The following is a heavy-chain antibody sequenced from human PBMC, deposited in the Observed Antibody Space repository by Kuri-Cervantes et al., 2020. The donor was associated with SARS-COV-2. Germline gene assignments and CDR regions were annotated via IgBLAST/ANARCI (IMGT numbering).Heavy chain of an antibody. D-gene: IGHD1-20*01. CDR1: SGSFSGYL. J-gene: IGHJ6*03. CDR2: INHGGST. CDR3: ARDPGVHLTGDSYYYYYYMDV. V-gene: IGHV4-34*01. Sequence: SETLSLTCAVNSGSFSGYLWNWIRQSPGKGLEWIGEINHGGSTNYNPSLKGRVTMSADTSKKQFSLNLRSVTAADTAVYYCARDPGVHLTGDSYYYYYYMDVWGKGTTVTVSS.